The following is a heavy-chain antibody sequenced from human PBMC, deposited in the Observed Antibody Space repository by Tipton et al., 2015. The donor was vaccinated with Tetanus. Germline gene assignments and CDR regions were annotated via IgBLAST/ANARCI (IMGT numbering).Heavy chain of an antibody. Sequence: GLVKPSETLSLTCAVYGGSFSGYYRSWIRQPPGKGLEWIGEINHSGSTNYNPSLKSRVTISVDTSKNQFSLKLSSVTAADTAVYYCARGFLLLWFWELSLPGDYWGQGTLVTVSS. CDR2: INHSGST. CDR3: ARGFLLLWFWELSLPGDY. J-gene: IGHJ4*02. CDR1: GGSFSGYY. D-gene: IGHD3-10*01. V-gene: IGHV4-34*01.